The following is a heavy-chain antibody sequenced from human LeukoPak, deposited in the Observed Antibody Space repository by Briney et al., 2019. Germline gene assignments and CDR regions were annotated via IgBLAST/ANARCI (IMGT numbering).Heavy chain of an antibody. CDR1: GGSISSYY. Sequence: SETLSLTCTVSGGSISSYYRSWIRQPPGKGLEWVGYIYYSGSTNYNPSLKSRVTISVETSKNQFSLKLSSVTAADTAVDYCAGGATRCYYYYYFDVWGKGTTVTVSS. CDR2: IYYSGST. CDR3: AGGATRCYYYYYFDV. V-gene: IGHV4-59*01. J-gene: IGHJ6*03. D-gene: IGHD5-24*01.